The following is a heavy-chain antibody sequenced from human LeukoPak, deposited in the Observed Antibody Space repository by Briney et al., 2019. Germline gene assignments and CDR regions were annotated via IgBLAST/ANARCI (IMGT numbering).Heavy chain of an antibody. CDR1: GFTFSTYS. V-gene: IGHV3-21*01. Sequence: PGESLRLSCAASGFTFSTYSMNWVRQAPGKGLEWVSSISSSSSYIYYTDSVKGRFTISRDNAKNSLYLQMNSLRAEDTAVYYCARDSFWTTSDFWSGTHDYWGQGTLVTVSS. CDR2: ISSSSSYI. CDR3: ARDSFWTTSDFWSGTHDY. J-gene: IGHJ4*02. D-gene: IGHD3-3*01.